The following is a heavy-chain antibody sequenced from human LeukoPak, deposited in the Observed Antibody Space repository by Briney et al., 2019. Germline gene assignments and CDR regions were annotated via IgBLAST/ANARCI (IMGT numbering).Heavy chain of an antibody. CDR1: GGSISSYY. J-gene: IGHJ4*02. CDR2: IYYTET. D-gene: IGHD3-10*01. Sequence: SETLSLTCTVSGGSISSYYWSWIRQSPGKGLERIGYIYYTETSYNPSLKSRVTISADTSKNQFSLKLYSVTAADTAVYYCARMYYYGSGSYYPTFDYWGQGTLVTVSS. CDR3: ARMYYYGSGSYYPTFDY. V-gene: IGHV4-59*01.